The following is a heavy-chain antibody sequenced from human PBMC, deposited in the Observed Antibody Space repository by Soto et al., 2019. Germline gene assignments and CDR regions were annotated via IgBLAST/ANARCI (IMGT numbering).Heavy chain of an antibody. D-gene: IGHD3-3*01. Sequence: GESLKISCKGSGYSFTSYWIGWVRQMPGKGLEWMGIIYPGDSDTRYSPSFQGQVTISADKSISTAYLQWSSLKASDTAMYYCARALRSDFWSGLTYGGYYYYYYMDVWGKGTTVTVSS. CDR3: ARALRSDFWSGLTYGGYYYYYYMDV. J-gene: IGHJ6*03. CDR2: IYPGDSDT. CDR1: GYSFTSYW. V-gene: IGHV5-51*01.